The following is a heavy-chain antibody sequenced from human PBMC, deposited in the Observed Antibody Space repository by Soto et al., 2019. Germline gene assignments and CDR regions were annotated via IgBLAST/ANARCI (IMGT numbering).Heavy chain of an antibody. CDR1: GASINSYY. D-gene: IGHD2-15*01. J-gene: IGHJ4*02. V-gene: IGHV4-59*01. CDR2: IYYSGRT. Sequence: QVQLQESGPGLVKPSETLSLTCTVSGASINSYYWSWIRQPPGQGLEWIGYIYYSGRTNYSPSLKSRVTISVDTSRNQFSLKLSSVTAADTAVYYCVAARGYCIGGSCYAWVFDSWGQGTLVTVSS. CDR3: VAARGYCIGGSCYAWVFDS.